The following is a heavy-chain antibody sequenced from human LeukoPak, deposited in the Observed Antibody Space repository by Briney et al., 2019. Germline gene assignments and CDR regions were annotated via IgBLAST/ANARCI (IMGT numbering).Heavy chain of an antibody. CDR3: ARSSLEWLPQPVY. J-gene: IGHJ4*02. D-gene: IGHD3-3*01. CDR1: GYTFTSYY. CDR2: INPGGGRS. V-gene: IGHV1-46*01. Sequence: VASVKVSCKASGYTFTSYYVHWVRQAPGQGLEWMGIINPGGGRSSYAQKFQGRVTLTRDTSTSTVYMELSSLRSEDTAVYYCARSSLEWLPQPVYWGQGTLVTVSS.